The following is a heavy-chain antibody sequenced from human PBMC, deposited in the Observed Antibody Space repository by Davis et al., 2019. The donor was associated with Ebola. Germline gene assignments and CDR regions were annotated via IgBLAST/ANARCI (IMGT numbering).Heavy chain of an antibody. V-gene: IGHV3-21*01. CDR3: AKERDYDYVWGSYRYFDY. CDR2: ISSSSSYI. J-gene: IGHJ4*02. D-gene: IGHD3-16*02. CDR1: GFTFSSYS. Sequence: PGGSLRLSCAASGFTFSSYSMNWVRQAPGKGLEWVSSISSSSSYIYYADSVKGRFTISRDNAKNSLYLQMNSLRAEDTAVYYCAKERDYDYVWGSYRYFDYWGQGTLVTVSS.